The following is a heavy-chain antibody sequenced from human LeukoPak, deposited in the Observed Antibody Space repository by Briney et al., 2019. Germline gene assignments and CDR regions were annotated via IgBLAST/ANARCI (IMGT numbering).Heavy chain of an antibody. J-gene: IGHJ4*02. CDR2: IYHSGST. V-gene: IGHV4-4*02. D-gene: IGHD6-13*01. Sequence: PSETLSLTCAVSGGSISSSNWWSWVRQPPGKGLEWIGEIYHSGSTNYNLSLKSRVTISVDKSKNQFSLKLSSVTAADTAVYYCARDEGIAAAGDFDYWGQGTLVTVSS. CDR1: GGSISSSNW. CDR3: ARDEGIAAAGDFDY.